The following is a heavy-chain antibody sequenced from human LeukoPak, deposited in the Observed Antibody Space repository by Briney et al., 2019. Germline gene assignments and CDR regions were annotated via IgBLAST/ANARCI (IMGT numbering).Heavy chain of an antibody. J-gene: IGHJ3*02. D-gene: IGHD6-6*01. CDR2: INPNSGGT. V-gene: IGHV1-2*02. CDR3: AREAARLRAFDI. CDR1: GYTFPDYY. Sequence: ASVKVSCKASGYTFPDYYIHWVRQAPGQGLEWMGWINPNSGGTNYARKFQGRVALTRDTSISTAYMELSRLRSDDTAVYYCAREAARLRAFDIWGQGTMVTVSS.